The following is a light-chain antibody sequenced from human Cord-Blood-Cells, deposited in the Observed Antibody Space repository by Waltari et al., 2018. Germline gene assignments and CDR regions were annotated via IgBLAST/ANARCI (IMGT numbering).Light chain of an antibody. J-gene: IGKJ1*01. V-gene: IGKV1-8*01. CDR1: QGISSY. CDR2: AAS. CDR3: QQYYSYPRT. Sequence: AIRMTQSPSSFSASTGDRVTITCRASQGISSYLACYQQKPGQAPKLLSYAASTLQSGVPSRFSGSGSGTDFTLTISCLESEDFATYYCQQYYSYPRTFGQGTKVEIK.